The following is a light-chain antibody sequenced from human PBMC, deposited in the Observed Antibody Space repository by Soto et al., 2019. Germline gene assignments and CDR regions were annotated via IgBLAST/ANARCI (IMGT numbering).Light chain of an antibody. V-gene: IGKV1-5*03. CDR3: QQHTA. Sequence: DIQMTQSPSALSASVGDRVTITCRGSQGISSWLAWYQQKPGKAPRLLIYKASSLASGVPSRFSGSGSETEFTLTISSLQPEDVSTYHCQQHTAFGQGTKLEI. J-gene: IGKJ1*01. CDR1: QGISSW. CDR2: KAS.